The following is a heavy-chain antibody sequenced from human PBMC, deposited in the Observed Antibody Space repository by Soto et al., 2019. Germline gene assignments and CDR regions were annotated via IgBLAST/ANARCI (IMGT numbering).Heavy chain of an antibody. CDR2: IYYSGSA. D-gene: IGHD5-18*01. J-gene: IGHJ4*02. CDR1: GGSITSYY. Sequence: PSETLSLTCTVSGGSITSYYWSWIRQPPGKGLECIGYIYYSGSAKYNPSLESRVTISVDMTNMDPVDTATYYCARIALSGHHKYFDYWGQGTLVPVSS. CDR3: KYFDY. V-gene: IGHV4-59*01.